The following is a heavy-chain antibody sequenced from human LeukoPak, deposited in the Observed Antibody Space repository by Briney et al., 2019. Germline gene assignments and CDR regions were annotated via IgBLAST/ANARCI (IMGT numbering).Heavy chain of an antibody. CDR2: ISSFSGTI. J-gene: IGHJ4*02. Sequence: GGSLRLSCAASGLTFSFYSMNWVRQAPGKGLEWVSYISSFSGTINYAESVKGRFTISRDNAKNSPYLQMNSLRAEDTAVYYCAKAGSIKFDYWGQGTLVTVSS. CDR3: AKAGSIKFDY. CDR1: GLTFSFYS. D-gene: IGHD1-26*01. V-gene: IGHV3-48*01.